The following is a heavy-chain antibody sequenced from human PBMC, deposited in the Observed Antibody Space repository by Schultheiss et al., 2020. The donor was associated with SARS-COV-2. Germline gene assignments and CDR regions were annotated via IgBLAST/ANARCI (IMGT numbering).Heavy chain of an antibody. Sequence: GGSLRLSCKASGYTFTSYYMHWVRQAPGQGLEWMGRISAYNGNTNYAQKLQGRVTMTTDTSTSTAYMELRSLRSDDTAVYYCASAQLVGYGMDVWGQGTTVTVSS. CDR2: ISAYNGNT. CDR1: GYTFTSYY. D-gene: IGHD6-6*01. CDR3: ASAQLVGYGMDV. J-gene: IGHJ6*02. V-gene: IGHV1-18*04.